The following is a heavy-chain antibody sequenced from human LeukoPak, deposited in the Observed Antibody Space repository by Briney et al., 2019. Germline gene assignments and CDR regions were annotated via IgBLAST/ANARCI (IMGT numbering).Heavy chain of an antibody. Sequence: ASVKVSCKASGYTFTSYDINWVRQATGQGLEWMGWMNPNSGNTGYAQKFQGRVTMTRNTSISTAYTELSSLRSEDTAVYYCARGARRVVRGVISYYFDYWGQGTLVTVSS. CDR3: ARGARRVVRGVISYYFDY. CDR1: GYTFTSYD. D-gene: IGHD3-10*01. J-gene: IGHJ4*02. CDR2: MNPNSGNT. V-gene: IGHV1-8*01.